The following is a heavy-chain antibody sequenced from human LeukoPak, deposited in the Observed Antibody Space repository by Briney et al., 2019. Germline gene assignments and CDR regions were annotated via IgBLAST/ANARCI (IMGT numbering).Heavy chain of an antibody. CDR2: ISGSGGST. CDR1: GFTFSSYA. V-gene: IGHV3-23*01. J-gene: IGHJ4*02. Sequence: SGGSLRLSCAASGFTFSSYAMSWVRQAPGKGLEWVSAISGSGGSTYYADSVTGRFTISRDNSKNTLYLHMSSLRAEDTALYYCASWSDYVWGSYRLGHYFDYWGQGSLVTVSS. CDR3: ASWSDYVWGSYRLGHYFDY. D-gene: IGHD3-16*02.